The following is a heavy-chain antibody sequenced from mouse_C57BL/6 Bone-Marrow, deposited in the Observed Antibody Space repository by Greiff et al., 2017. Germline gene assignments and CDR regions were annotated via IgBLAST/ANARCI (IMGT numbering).Heavy chain of an antibody. CDR1: GYTFTEYT. CDR3: ARHEGWYSNYAAWFAY. V-gene: IGHV1-62-2*01. J-gene: IGHJ3*01. D-gene: IGHD2-5*01. CDR2: FYTGSGSI. Sequence: QVQLQQSGAELVKPGASVKLSCKASGYTFTEYTIHWVKQRSGQGLEWIGWFYTGSGSITYNEKFKDKATSTADKSSSTVYLELSSLTSEDSAVYFCARHEGWYSNYAAWFAYWGQGPLVTVSA.